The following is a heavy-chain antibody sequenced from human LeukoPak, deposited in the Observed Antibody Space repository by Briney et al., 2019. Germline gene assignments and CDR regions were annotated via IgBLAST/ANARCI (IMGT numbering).Heavy chain of an antibody. CDR3: ARLSGRVAGTDFDY. V-gene: IGHV4-59*12. J-gene: IGHJ4*02. D-gene: IGHD6-19*01. CDR1: GGSISSYY. Sequence: SETLSLTCTVSGGSISSYYWSWIRQPPGKGLEWIGYIYYSGSTNYNPSLKSRVTISVDTSKNQFSLKLSSVTAADTAVYYCARLSGRVAGTDFDYWGQGTLVTVSS. CDR2: IYYSGST.